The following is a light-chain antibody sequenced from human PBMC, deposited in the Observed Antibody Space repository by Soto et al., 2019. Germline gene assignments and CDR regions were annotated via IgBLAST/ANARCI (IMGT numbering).Light chain of an antibody. J-gene: IGKJ4*01. V-gene: IGKV3-15*01. Sequence: EIVMTQSPATLSVSPGERATLSCRASQSVSTNLAWYQQKAGQAPRPLIHGASTRATGIPARFSGSGSGTEFTLTISSLQSEDVALYYCQQYDHWPPLTFGGGTKVEIK. CDR3: QQYDHWPPLT. CDR1: QSVSTN. CDR2: GAS.